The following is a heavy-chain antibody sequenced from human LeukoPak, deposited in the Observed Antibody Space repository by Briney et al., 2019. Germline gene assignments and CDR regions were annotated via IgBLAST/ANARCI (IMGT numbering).Heavy chain of an antibody. CDR3: AKDVYSGSYYYFDY. CDR1: GFTFDDYA. CDR2: ISWNSGSI. J-gene: IGHJ4*02. V-gene: IGHV3-9*01. D-gene: IGHD1-26*01. Sequence: GGSLRLSCAASGFTFDDYAMPWVRHAPGKGLEWVSGISWNSGSIGYADSVKGRFTISRDNAKNSLYLQMNSLRAEDTALYYCAKDVYSGSYYYFDYWGQGTLVTVSS.